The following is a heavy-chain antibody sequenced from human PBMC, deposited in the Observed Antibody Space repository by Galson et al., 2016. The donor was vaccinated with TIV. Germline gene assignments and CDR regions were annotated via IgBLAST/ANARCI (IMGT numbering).Heavy chain of an antibody. D-gene: IGHD1-26*01. V-gene: IGHV4-31*03. CDR1: GGSISSGGYF. CDR2: IYYSGST. J-gene: IGHJ1*01. Sequence: TLSLTCNVSGGSISSGGYFWSWIRLHPGKGLEWIGNIYYSGSTYYNPSLKSRVTISVDTSQNQFSLILRSVTAADTAVYYCARWADSGSYYDYFQDWGQGTLVTVSS. CDR3: ARWADSGSYYDYFQD.